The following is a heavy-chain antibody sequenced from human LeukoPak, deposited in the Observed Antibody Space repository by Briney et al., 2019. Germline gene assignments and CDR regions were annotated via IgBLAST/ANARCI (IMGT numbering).Heavy chain of an antibody. CDR3: ARGRVAGTLGY. J-gene: IGHJ4*02. CDR2: INHSGST. V-gene: IGHV4-34*01. Sequence: SETLSLTCAVYGGSFSGYYWSWIRQPPGKGLEWIGEINHSGSTNYNPSLKSRVTISVDTSKNQFSLKLSSVTAADTAVYYCARGRVAGTLGYWGQGTLVTVPS. D-gene: IGHD6-19*01. CDR1: GGSFSGYY.